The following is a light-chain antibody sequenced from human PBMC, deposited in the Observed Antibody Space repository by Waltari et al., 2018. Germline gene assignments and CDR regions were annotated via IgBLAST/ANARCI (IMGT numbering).Light chain of an antibody. V-gene: IGKV3-20*01. CDR1: QSVGRT. J-gene: IGKJ1*01. CDR3: QHYVRLPAT. CDR2: GAS. Sequence: EIVLTQSPGTLSLSSGARATLSCRASQSVGRTLAWYQQKPGQAPRLLMYGASSRATGTPDRFSGSGSGTDFSLTISRLEPEDFAVYYCQHYVRLPATFGQGTKVEIK.